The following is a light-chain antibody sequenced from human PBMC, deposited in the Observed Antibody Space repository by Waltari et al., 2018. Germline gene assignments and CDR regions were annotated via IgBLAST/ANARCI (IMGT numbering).Light chain of an antibody. CDR3: QSADSSGTLKWF. V-gene: IGLV3-25*03. CDR1: ALPNQN. Sequence: SSELTQPPSLSVSPGQTARITCSGDALPNQNTYWYPQKSRQAPLLMIYKDNPRPSGVPERFSGSKSGTTVTLTVSGVQAEDEADYYCQSADSSGTLKWFFGGGTKLTVL. J-gene: IGLJ2*01. CDR2: KDN.